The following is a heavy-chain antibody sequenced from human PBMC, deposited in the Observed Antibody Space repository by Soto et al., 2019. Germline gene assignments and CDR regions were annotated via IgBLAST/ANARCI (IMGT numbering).Heavy chain of an antibody. Sequence: SETLSLTCTVSGGSISSGGYYWSWIRQHPGKGLEWIGYIYYSGSTYYNPSLKSRVTISVDTSKNQFSLKLSSVTAADTAVYYCARGGYCSGGSCYPDAFDIWGQGTMVTVSS. V-gene: IGHV4-31*03. CDR1: GGSISSGGYY. D-gene: IGHD2-15*01. J-gene: IGHJ3*02. CDR3: ARGGYCSGGSCYPDAFDI. CDR2: IYYSGST.